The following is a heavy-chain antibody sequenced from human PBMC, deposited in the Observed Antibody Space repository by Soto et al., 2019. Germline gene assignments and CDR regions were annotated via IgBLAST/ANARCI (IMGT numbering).Heavy chain of an antibody. CDR2: MNPNSGNT. CDR3: ARGLRWPLYFDY. D-gene: IGHD2-15*01. V-gene: IGHV1-8*01. J-gene: IGHJ4*02. Sequence: ASVKVSCKASGYTLTSYDINWVRQATGQWLVVMGWMNPNSGNTGYAQKFQGRVTMIRNTSISTADVELSSLRSEDTAVYYCARGLRWPLYFDYRGQGTLVTVSS. CDR1: GYTLTSYD.